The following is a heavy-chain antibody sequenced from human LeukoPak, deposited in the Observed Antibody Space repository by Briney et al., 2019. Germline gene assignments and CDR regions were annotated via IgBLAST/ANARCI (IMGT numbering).Heavy chain of an antibody. CDR1: GGSISSYY. V-gene: IGHV4-59*01. D-gene: IGHD1-1*01. Sequence: SETLSLTCTVSGGSISSYYWSWIRQPPGKGLEWIGYIYYSGSTNYNPSLKSRVTISVDTSKNQFSLKLSSVTAADTAVYYCASGGEDDDYYYYYYMDVWGKGTTVTVSS. J-gene: IGHJ6*03. CDR2: IYYSGST. CDR3: ASGGEDDDYYYYYYMDV.